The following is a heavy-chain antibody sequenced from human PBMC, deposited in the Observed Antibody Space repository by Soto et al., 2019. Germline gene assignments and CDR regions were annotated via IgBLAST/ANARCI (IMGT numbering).Heavy chain of an antibody. Sequence: SVKVSCKASGFTFTSSAMQWVRQARGQRLEWIGWIVVGSGNTNYAQKFQERVTITTDMSTSTAYMELSSLRSEDTAVYYCAASSLIRVRTDYDFWRGSFDPWGQGTLVTVAS. D-gene: IGHD3-3*01. CDR1: GFTFTSSA. CDR3: AASSLIRVRTDYDFWRGSFDP. V-gene: IGHV1-58*02. J-gene: IGHJ5*02. CDR2: IVVGSGNT.